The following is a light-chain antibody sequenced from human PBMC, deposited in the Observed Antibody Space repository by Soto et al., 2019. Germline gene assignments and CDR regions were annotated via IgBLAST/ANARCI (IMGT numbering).Light chain of an antibody. V-gene: IGKV3-11*01. J-gene: IGKJ4*01. CDR3: QQRSMWPLT. Sequence: DIVLTQSPATLSLSPGERATLSCRASQSISIYLAWYQQRPGQAPRLLIYDASNRATAIPARFSGSGSGTDFTLTIGSLEPEDFEVYYCQQRSMWPLTFGGGTKVEIK. CDR2: DAS. CDR1: QSISIY.